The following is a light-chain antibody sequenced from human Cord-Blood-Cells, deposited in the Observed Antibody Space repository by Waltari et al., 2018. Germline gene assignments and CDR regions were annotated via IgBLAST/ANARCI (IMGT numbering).Light chain of an antibody. V-gene: IGLV2-14*01. Sequence: QSALTQPASVSGSPGQSITISCTRTSSDVGGYNYVSWYQQPPSKAPKLMIYDVSNRPSGVSYRFSCSKSCNAASLTISGLQAEDEADYYCSSDTSSSTVVFGGGTKLTVL. CDR3: SSDTSSSTVV. CDR1: SSDVGGYNY. CDR2: DVS. J-gene: IGLJ2*01.